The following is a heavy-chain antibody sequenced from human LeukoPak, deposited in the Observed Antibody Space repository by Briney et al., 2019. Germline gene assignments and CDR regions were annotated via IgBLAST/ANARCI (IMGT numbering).Heavy chain of an antibody. CDR2: ISSSGSTI. V-gene: IGHV3-48*03. CDR1: GFTFSRYE. Sequence: GGSLRLSCAASGFTFSRYEMNWVRQAPGKGLEWVSYISSSGSTIYYADSVKGRFTISRDNAKNSLYLQMNSLRAEDTAVYYCATTLYSSSWLSAYYYYYYMDVWGKGTTVTVSS. CDR3: ATTLYSSSWLSAYYYYYYMDV. J-gene: IGHJ6*03. D-gene: IGHD6-13*01.